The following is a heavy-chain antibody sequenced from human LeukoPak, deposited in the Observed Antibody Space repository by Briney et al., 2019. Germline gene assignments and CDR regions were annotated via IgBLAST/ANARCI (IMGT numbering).Heavy chain of an antibody. V-gene: IGHV1-8*03. CDR3: ARGEAAMATSDY. CDR1: GYTFTSYD. D-gene: IGHD5-18*01. J-gene: IGHJ4*02. CDR2: MNPNSGNT. Sequence: ASVKVSCKASGYTFTSYDINWVRQATGQGLEWMGWMNPNSGNTGYAQKFQGRVTITRNTSISTAYMGLSSLRSEDTAVYYCARGEAAMATSDYWGQGTLVTVSS.